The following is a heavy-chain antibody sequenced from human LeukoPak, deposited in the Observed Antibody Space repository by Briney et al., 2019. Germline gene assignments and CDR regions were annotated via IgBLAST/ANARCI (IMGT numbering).Heavy chain of an antibody. CDR1: GFTFDEYA. CDR3: AKDPRRSGWYGDLDY. Sequence: GGSLTLSCAASGFTFDEYAMQLVRLAPGKGLEWVSLISGDGGSTYYADSVKGRFTISRDNSKNSLYLQMNSLRTEDTALYYCAKDPRRSGWYGDLDYWGQGTLVTVSS. CDR2: ISGDGGST. D-gene: IGHD6-19*01. J-gene: IGHJ4*02. V-gene: IGHV3-43*02.